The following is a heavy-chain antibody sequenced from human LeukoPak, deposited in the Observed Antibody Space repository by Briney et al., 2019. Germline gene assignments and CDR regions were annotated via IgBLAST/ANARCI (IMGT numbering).Heavy chain of an antibody. Sequence: PGGSLRLSCAASGFTFSGYSLNWVRQAPGEGLEWVSHISGSGTTIYYADSVKGRLTISRDKAKNSIYLQMNSLTDEDTAVYYCARDAGYSSGWSHWYLDLWGRGTLVTVSS. V-gene: IGHV3-48*02. CDR1: GFTFSGYS. D-gene: IGHD6-19*01. CDR3: ARDAGYSSGWSHWYLDL. J-gene: IGHJ2*01. CDR2: ISGSGTTI.